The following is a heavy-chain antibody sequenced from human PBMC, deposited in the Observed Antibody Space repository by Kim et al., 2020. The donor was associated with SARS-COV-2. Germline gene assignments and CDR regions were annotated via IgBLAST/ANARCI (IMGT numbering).Heavy chain of an antibody. CDR2: IYYSGST. Sequence: SETLSLTCTVSGGSISSSSYYWGWIRQPPGKGLEWIGSIYYSGSTYYNPSLKSRVTISVDTSKNQFSLKLSSVTAADTAVYYCARHGTIVAGVGFDPWGQGTLVTVSS. CDR1: GGSISSSSYY. D-gene: IGHD6-19*01. J-gene: IGHJ5*02. CDR3: ARHGTIVAGVGFDP. V-gene: IGHV4-39*01.